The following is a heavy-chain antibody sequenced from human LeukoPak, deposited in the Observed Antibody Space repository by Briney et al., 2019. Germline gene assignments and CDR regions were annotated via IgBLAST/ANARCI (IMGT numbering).Heavy chain of an antibody. CDR1: AYSITNGHY. V-gene: IGHV4-38-2*02. J-gene: IGHJ4*02. D-gene: IGHD3-16*02. CDR2: IYHTGSS. CDR3: ARLKGPQRLGELSSYFDY. Sequence: NPSETLSLTCTVSAYSITNGHYWGWIRQSPGKGLEWIGSIYHTGSSYYNPSLKSRVTISVDTSKNQFSLKLSSVTAADTAVYYCARLKGPQRLGELSSYFDYWGQGTLVTVSS.